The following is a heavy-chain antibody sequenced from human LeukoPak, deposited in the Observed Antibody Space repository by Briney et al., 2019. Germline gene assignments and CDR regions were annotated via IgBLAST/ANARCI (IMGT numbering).Heavy chain of an antibody. V-gene: IGHV4-38-2*02. CDR3: ARVPPGRSGGTCPDY. J-gene: IGHJ4*02. D-gene: IGHD2-15*01. CDR2: IYHSGST. Sequence: SETLSLTCTVSGYSISSGYYWGWIRQPPGKGLEWIGSIYHSGSTYYNPSLKSRVTISVDTSKNQFSLKLSSVTAADTAVYYCARVPPGRSGGTCPDYWGQGTLVTVSS. CDR1: GYSISSGYY.